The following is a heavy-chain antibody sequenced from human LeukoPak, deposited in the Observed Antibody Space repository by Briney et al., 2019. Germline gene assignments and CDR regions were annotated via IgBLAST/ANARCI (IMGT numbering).Heavy chain of an antibody. J-gene: IGHJ4*02. CDR1: GFTVSSNY. CDR3: ARLYYYYDSSGYYYFDY. V-gene: IGHV3-66*04. CDR2: IYSGGST. Sequence: GGSLRLSCAASGFTVSSNYMSWVRQAPGKGLEWVSVIYSGGSTYYADSVKGRFTISRDNSKNTLYLQMNSLRAEDTAVYYCARLYYYYDSSGYYYFDYWGQGTLVTVSS. D-gene: IGHD3-22*01.